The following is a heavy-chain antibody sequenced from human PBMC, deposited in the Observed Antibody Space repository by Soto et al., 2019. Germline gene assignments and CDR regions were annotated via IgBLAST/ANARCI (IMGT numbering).Heavy chain of an antibody. J-gene: IGHJ3*02. V-gene: IGHV3-23*01. CDR3: ARKGPGSLTTYCSGAGCHYAFDT. CDR1: GFTFSGYA. Sequence: EVQLLESGGGLVQPGGSLRLSCAASGFTFSGYAIIWVRQAPGKGLEWVSTISGGGDGTYYADSVEGRFTISRDNSRDTVYLQMSGLRAEDSAVYYCARKGPGSLTTYCSGAGCHYAFDTWGQGTMVTVSS. D-gene: IGHD2-15*01. CDR2: ISGGGDGT.